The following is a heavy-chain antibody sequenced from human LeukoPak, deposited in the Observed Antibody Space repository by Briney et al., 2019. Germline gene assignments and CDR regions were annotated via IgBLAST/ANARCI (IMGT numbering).Heavy chain of an antibody. CDR1: GGTSSSYA. J-gene: IGHJ4*02. Sequence: GASVKVSCKASGGTSSSYAISWVRQPPGQGLEWMGRIIPILGIANYAQKFQGRVTITADKSTSTAYMELSSLRSEDTAVYYCARGYYDILTGYYTLSDYWGQGTPVTVSS. CDR2: IIPILGIA. V-gene: IGHV1-69*04. CDR3: ARGYYDILTGYYTLSDY. D-gene: IGHD3-9*01.